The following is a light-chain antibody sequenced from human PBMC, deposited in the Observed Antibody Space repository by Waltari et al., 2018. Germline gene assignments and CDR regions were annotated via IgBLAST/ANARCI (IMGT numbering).Light chain of an antibody. J-gene: IGLJ2*01. CDR1: SSDVGGDDS. V-gene: IGLV2-14*03. CDR2: DVN. Sequence: QSALTQPASVSGSPGQSITISCTGSSSDVGGDDSVSWYEHHPGQAPKVIIYDVNKRPSGVSARFSGSKSGNTASLTISGLQAEDEATFYCSSQSTRNGVIFGGGTKVTVL. CDR3: SSQSTRNGVI.